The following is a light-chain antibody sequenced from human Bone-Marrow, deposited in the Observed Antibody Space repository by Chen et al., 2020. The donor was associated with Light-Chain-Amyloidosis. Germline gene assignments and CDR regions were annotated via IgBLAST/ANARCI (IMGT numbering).Light chain of an antibody. CDR1: NIGSTS. CDR2: DDS. Sequence: SYVLTQPSSVSVAPGQTATIACGGNNIGSTSVHWYQQTPGQAPLLVVYDDSDRPSGIPDRWSGSNSGNTATLTISRVEAGDEADYYGQVWDRSSDRPVFGGGTKLTVL. V-gene: IGLV3-21*02. J-gene: IGLJ3*02. CDR3: QVWDRSSDRPV.